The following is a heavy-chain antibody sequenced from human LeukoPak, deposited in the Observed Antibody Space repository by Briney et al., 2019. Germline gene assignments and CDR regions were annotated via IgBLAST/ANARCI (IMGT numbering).Heavy chain of an antibody. V-gene: IGHV4-59*08. Sequence: SETLSLTCTVSGGSISSYYWSWIRQPPGKGLEWIGYIYYSGSTNYNPSLKSRVTISVDTSKNQFSLELSSVTAADTAVYYCARHFAYSSWYFDYWGQGALVTVSS. CDR1: GGSISSYY. CDR2: IYYSGST. CDR3: ARHFAYSSWYFDY. D-gene: IGHD6-6*01. J-gene: IGHJ4*02.